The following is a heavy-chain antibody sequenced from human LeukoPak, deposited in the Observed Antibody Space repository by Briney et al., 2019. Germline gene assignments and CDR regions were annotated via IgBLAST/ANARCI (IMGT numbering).Heavy chain of an antibody. D-gene: IGHD3-10*01. Sequence: SETLSLTCTVSGGSISSGGSYWSWIRQHPGKGLEWIGYIYYSGSTYYNPSLKSRVTISVDTSKNQFSLKLSSVTAADTAVYYCASSRTYYFGSGSLWGRGTLVTVSS. J-gene: IGHJ2*01. V-gene: IGHV4-31*03. CDR2: IYYSGST. CDR3: ASSRTYYFGSGSL. CDR1: GGSISSGGSY.